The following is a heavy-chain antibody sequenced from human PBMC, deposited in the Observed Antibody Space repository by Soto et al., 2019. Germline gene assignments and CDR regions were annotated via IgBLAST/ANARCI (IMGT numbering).Heavy chain of an antibody. Sequence: QVQLQESGPGLVKPSQTLSLTCTVSGGSISSGGYYWSWIRQHPGKGLEWIGYIHYSGSTSYNPSLKSRVTISIGTSKNQFSLKLNAVTAADTAVYYCAREERNYYDSSGSYHWGQGTLVTVPS. CDR3: AREERNYYDSSGSYH. CDR2: IHYSGST. J-gene: IGHJ5*02. V-gene: IGHV4-31*03. CDR1: GGSISSGGYY. D-gene: IGHD3-22*01.